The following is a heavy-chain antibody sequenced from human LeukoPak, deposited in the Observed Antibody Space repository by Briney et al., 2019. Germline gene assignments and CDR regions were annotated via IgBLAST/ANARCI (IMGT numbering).Heavy chain of an antibody. Sequence: GGSLRLSCAASGFTFSDSYMTWVRQAPGKGVEWVAYISGSGHDINYSDSVKGRFTISRDNAKNSLYLQMSSLRAEDTAVYYCAREKLYGDPQWTIDYWGQGTLVIVSS. J-gene: IGHJ4*02. CDR3: AREKLYGDPQWTIDY. CDR2: ISGSGHDI. V-gene: IGHV3-11*01. CDR1: GFTFSDSY. D-gene: IGHD4-17*01.